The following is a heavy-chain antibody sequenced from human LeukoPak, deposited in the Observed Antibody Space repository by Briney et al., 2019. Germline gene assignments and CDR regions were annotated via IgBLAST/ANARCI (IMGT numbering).Heavy chain of an antibody. Sequence: PSQTLSLTCTVSAGSISRGVYYWTWIRQHPGKGLEWIGNIYYSGSTYYNPSLKSRVTISVDTSKNQFSLKLSSVTAADTAVYYCARPLLRNDAFATRGQGTVVTVSS. CDR2: IYYSGST. CDR3: ARPLLRNDAFAT. V-gene: IGHV4-31*03. J-gene: IGHJ3*02. D-gene: IGHD1-14*01. CDR1: AGSISRGVYY.